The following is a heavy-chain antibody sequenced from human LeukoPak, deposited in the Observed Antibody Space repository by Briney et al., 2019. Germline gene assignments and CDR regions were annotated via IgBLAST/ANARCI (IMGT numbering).Heavy chain of an antibody. Sequence: SGGSLRLSCAASGFTFSSYSMNWVRQAPGKGLEWVSYISSSSSTIYYADSAKGRFTISRDNAKNSLYLQMNSLRAEDTAVYYCARVPIATSRGWPLDYWGRGTLVTVSS. CDR1: GFTFSSYS. V-gene: IGHV3-48*01. J-gene: IGHJ4*02. D-gene: IGHD6-19*01. CDR2: ISSSSSTI. CDR3: ARVPIATSRGWPLDY.